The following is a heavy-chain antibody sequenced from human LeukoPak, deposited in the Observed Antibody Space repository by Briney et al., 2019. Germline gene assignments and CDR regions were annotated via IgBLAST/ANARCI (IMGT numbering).Heavy chain of an antibody. CDR3: ARGGFSHGFDI. CDR1: ESTFSSYW. Sequence: GGSLRLSCAASESTFSSYWMHWVRQAPGKGLVWVSRVNNDGSDRIYADSVKGRFTISRDNAKNTVYLQMNSLRAEDTAVYYCARGGFSHGFDIWGQGAMVTVSS. CDR2: VNNDGSDR. V-gene: IGHV3-74*01. J-gene: IGHJ3*02. D-gene: IGHD3-3*01.